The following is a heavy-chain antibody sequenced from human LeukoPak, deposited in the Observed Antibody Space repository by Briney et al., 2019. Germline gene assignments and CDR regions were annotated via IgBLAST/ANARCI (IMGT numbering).Heavy chain of an antibody. J-gene: IGHJ4*02. CDR1: GFTFSNFL. V-gene: IGHV3-23*01. Sequence: PGGSLRLSCAASGFTFSNFLMTWVRQAPGKGPEWVSAISGSGGDTYYADSVKGRFTISRDNSKNTLYLQMNSLKTEDTAVYFCTSVGYGEYYFDNWGQGTLVTVSS. D-gene: IGHD4-17*01. CDR3: TSVGYGEYYFDN. CDR2: ISGSGGDT.